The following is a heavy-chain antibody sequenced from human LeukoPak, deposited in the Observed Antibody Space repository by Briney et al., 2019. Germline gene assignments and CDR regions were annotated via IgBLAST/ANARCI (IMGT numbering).Heavy chain of an antibody. D-gene: IGHD4-11*01. V-gene: IGHV3-23*01. CDR1: GFTFSSYA. Sequence: PGASLRLSCAASGFTFSSYAMSWVRQAPGKGLEWVSSISGNGGSTKCADSVKGRFTISRDNSKNTLYLQMNSLRAEDTAVYYCAKGLTVTMWGQGMDVWGQGTTVTVSS. J-gene: IGHJ6*02. CDR3: AKGLTVTMWGQGMDV. CDR2: ISGNGGST.